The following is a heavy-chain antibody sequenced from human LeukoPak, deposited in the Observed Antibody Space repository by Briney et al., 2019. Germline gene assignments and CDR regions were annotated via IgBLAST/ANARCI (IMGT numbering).Heavy chain of an antibody. V-gene: IGHV1-3*01. CDR1: GYTFTSYA. J-gene: IGHJ4*02. CDR2: INAGNGNT. CDR3: ARGASGSAYFVDY. D-gene: IGHD1-26*01. Sequence: ASVKVSCKASGYTFTSYAMHWVRQAPGQRLEWMGWINAGNGNTKYSQKFQGRVTITRDTSASTAYMELGSLRSEDTAVYYCARGASGSAYFVDYWGQGTLVTVSS.